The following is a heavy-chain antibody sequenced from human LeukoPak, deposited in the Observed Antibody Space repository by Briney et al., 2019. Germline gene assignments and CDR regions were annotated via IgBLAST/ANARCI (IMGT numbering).Heavy chain of an antibody. D-gene: IGHD6-13*01. Sequence: PSETLSLTCTVSGGSISSSRYYWGWIRQPPGKGLGWIGTIYYSGGTYYNPSLKSRVTISVDTSKNQFSLKLSSVTAADTAVYYCARQPELYSSSPNWGQGTLVTVSS. CDR2: IYYSGGT. V-gene: IGHV4-39*01. J-gene: IGHJ4*02. CDR3: ARQPELYSSSPN. CDR1: GGSISSSRYY.